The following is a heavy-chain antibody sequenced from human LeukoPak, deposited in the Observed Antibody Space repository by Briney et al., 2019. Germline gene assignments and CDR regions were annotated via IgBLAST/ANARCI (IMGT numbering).Heavy chain of an antibody. CDR1: GITFSRFA. J-gene: IGHJ4*02. V-gene: IGHV3-23*01. Sequence: GGSLRLSCAAFGITFSRFAMSWVRQLPGKGLEWVSGIISSGGGTYYADSVKGRFTISRDNSKNTLYLQMNDLRAEDTAVYYCAKDQTISGVNFFDFWGQGTLVTVSS. CDR2: IISSGGGT. D-gene: IGHD3-10*01. CDR3: AKDQTISGVNFFDF.